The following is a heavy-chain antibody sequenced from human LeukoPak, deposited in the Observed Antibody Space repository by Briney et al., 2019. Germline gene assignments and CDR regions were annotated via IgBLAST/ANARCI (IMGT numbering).Heavy chain of an antibody. D-gene: IGHD5-18*01. CDR2: INPNSGGT. J-gene: IGHJ4*02. Sequence: ASVKVSCRASGYTFTGYYMNWVRQAPGQGLEWKGWINPNSGGTKYAQKFQGRVTMTTDTSTSTAYMELRSLRSDDTAVYYCARDKGTAMVSFDYWGQGTLVTVSS. CDR3: ARDKGTAMVSFDY. V-gene: IGHV1-2*02. CDR1: GYTFTGYY.